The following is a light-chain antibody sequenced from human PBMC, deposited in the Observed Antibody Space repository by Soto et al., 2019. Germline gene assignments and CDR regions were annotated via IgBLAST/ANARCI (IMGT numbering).Light chain of an antibody. V-gene: IGKV1-5*01. CDR1: QDITNY. CDR2: DAS. J-gene: IGKJ1*01. Sequence: DIQMTQSPSSLSASVGDRVTITCQASQDITNYLNWYQQKPGKAPKLLIYDASSLESGVPSRLSGSGSGTEFTLTISSLQPDDFATYYCQQYNSYPRTFGQGTKVDIK. CDR3: QQYNSYPRT.